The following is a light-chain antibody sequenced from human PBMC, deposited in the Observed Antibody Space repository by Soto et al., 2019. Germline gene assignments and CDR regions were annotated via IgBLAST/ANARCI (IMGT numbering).Light chain of an antibody. CDR2: GAS. CDR3: QQYGSSPTWT. CDR1: QTVSSNS. V-gene: IGKV3-20*01. Sequence: EIVLTQSPGTLSLSPGERATLSCRASQTVSSNSLAWYLQKPGQAPRLLIYGASTRATGIPDRFSGSGSGTDFTLTINRLEPEDFAVYYCQQYGSSPTWTFGQGTKVDIK. J-gene: IGKJ1*01.